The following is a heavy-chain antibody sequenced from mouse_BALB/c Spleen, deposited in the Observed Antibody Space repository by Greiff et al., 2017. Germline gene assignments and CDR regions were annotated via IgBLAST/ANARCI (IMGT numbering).Heavy chain of an antibody. CDR2: IWSGGST. CDR1: GFSLTSYG. D-gene: IGHD1-1*02. V-gene: IGHV2-2*02. Sequence: QVQLKESGPGLVQPSQSLSITCTVSGFSLTSYGVHWVRQSPGKGLEWLGVIWSGGSTDYNAAFISRLSISKDNSKSQVFFKMNSLQANDRAIYYCARMGGGNWYFDVWGAGTTVTVSS. CDR3: ARMGGGNWYFDV. J-gene: IGHJ1*01.